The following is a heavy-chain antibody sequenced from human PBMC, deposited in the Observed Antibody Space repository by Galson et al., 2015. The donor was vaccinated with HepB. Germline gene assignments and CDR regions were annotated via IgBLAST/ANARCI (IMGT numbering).Heavy chain of an antibody. J-gene: IGHJ4*02. CDR2: ISYDGSNK. D-gene: IGHD6-19*01. Sequence: SLRLSCAASGFTFSSYGMHWVRQAPGKGLEWVAVISYDGSNKYYADSVKGRFTISRDNSKNTLYLQMNSLRAEDTAVYYCAKDQGREQWLTPTDYWGQGTLVTVSS. V-gene: IGHV3-30*18. CDR3: AKDQGREQWLTPTDY. CDR1: GFTFSSYG.